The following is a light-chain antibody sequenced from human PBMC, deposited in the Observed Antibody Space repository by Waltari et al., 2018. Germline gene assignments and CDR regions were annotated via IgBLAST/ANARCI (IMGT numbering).Light chain of an antibody. V-gene: IGKV4-1*01. Sequence: DIVLTKSPDSLAVSLGERATINCKSSQSVVFSSNNKNYLAWYQQKPGQPPKLLITWASTRESGVPDRFSGSGSETDFTLTISSLQAEDVAVYYCQQCYTFPYTFGQGTKLEIK. J-gene: IGKJ2*01. CDR3: QQCYTFPYT. CDR2: WAS. CDR1: QSVVFSSNNKNY.